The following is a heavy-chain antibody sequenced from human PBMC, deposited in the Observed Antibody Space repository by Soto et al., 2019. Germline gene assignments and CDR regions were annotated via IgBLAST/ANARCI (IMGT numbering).Heavy chain of an antibody. CDR3: ARKNGVLDAFDI. J-gene: IGHJ3*02. D-gene: IGHD4-17*01. CDR1: GGSISSYY. V-gene: IGHV4-59*12. CDR2: IYHSGST. Sequence: SETLSLTCTVSGGSISSYYWSWIRQPPGKGLEWIGYIYHSGSTYYNPSLKSRVTISVDRSKDQFSLKLSSVTAVDTAVYYCARKNGVLDAFDIWGQGTQVTVSS.